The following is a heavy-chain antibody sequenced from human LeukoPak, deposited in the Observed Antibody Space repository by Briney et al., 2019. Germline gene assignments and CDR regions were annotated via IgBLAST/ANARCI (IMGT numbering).Heavy chain of an antibody. D-gene: IGHD5-18*01. CDR3: AKDIIRGYSENYGMDV. CDR1: GFTFDDYA. V-gene: IGHV3-9*01. CDR2: ISWNSGSI. Sequence: PGGSLRLSCAASGFTFDDYAMHWVRHAPGKGLEWVSGISWNSGSIGYADSVKGRFTISRDNAKNSLYLQMNSLRAEDTALYYCAKDIIRGYSENYGMDVWGQGTTVTVSS. J-gene: IGHJ6*02.